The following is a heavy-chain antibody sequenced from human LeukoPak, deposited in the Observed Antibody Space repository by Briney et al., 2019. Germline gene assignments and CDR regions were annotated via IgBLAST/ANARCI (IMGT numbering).Heavy chain of an antibody. Sequence: ASVKVSCKASGYTFTSYDINWVRQATGQGLEWVGWMNPNSGNTGYAQKLQGRVTMTRNNSISTDYMELRSLRSDDPAVYYCARGDCSSTSCYKYYYYYMDVWGKGTTVTVSS. CDR3: ARGDCSSTSCYKYYYYYMDV. D-gene: IGHD2-2*02. V-gene: IGHV1-8*01. J-gene: IGHJ6*03. CDR2: MNPNSGNT. CDR1: GYTFTSYD.